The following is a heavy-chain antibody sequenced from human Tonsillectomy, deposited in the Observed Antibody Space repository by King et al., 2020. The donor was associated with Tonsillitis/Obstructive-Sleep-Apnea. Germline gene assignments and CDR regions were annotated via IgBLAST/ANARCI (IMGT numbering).Heavy chain of an antibody. J-gene: IGHJ3*02. V-gene: IGHV1-69*12. D-gene: IGHD2-15*01. CDR3: ARDRYCSGGSCKVAFDI. Sequence: QLVQSGAEVKKPGSSVKVSCKASGGTFSSYAISWVRQAPGQGLEWMGGIIPIFGTANYAQKFQGRVTITADESTSTAYMELSSLRSEDTAVYYCARDRYCSGGSCKVAFDIWGQGTMVTVSS. CDR1: GGTFSSYA. CDR2: IIPIFGTA.